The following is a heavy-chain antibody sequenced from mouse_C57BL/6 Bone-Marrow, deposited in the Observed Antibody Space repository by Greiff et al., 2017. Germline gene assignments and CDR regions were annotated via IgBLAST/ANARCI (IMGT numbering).Heavy chain of an antibody. Sequence: EVQLQQSGGDLVKPGGSLKLSCAASGFTFSSYGMSWVRQTPDKRLEWVATISSGGSYTYYPDSVKGRFTISRDNAKNSLYLQMSSLKSEDTAMYYCARHDGYVWYFDVWGTGTTVTVSS. CDR2: ISSGGSYT. J-gene: IGHJ1*03. V-gene: IGHV5-6*01. CDR3: ARHDGYVWYFDV. D-gene: IGHD2-3*01. CDR1: GFTFSSYG.